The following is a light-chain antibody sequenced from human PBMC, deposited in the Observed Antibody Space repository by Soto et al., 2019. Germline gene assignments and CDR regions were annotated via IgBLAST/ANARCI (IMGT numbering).Light chain of an antibody. CDR1: QSVSSSY. Sequence: EIVLTQSPGTLSLSPGERATLSCRASQSVSSSYLAWYQQKPGQAPRLLIYGASNRAAGIPARFSGSGSGTDFTITISRLETEDFAVYYCQQYGTSVWTFGQGTKVDIK. CDR3: QQYGTSVWT. V-gene: IGKV3-20*01. J-gene: IGKJ1*01. CDR2: GAS.